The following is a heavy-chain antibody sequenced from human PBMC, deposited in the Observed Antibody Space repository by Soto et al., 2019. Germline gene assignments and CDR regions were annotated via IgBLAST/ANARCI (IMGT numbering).Heavy chain of an antibody. CDR1: GFTFSSYS. CDR2: ISSSSSYI. D-gene: IGHD3-9*01. CDR3: ARDEDYDILTGQGTNWFDP. J-gene: IGHJ5*02. Sequence: GGSLRLSCAASGFTFSSYSMNWVRQAPGKGLEWVSSISSSSSYIYYADSVKGRFTISRDNAKNSLYLQMNSLRAEDTAVYYCARDEDYDILTGQGTNWFDPWGQGTLVTVSS. V-gene: IGHV3-21*01.